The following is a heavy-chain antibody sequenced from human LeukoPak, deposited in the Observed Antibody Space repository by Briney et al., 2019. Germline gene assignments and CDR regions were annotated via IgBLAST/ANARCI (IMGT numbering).Heavy chain of an antibody. Sequence: ASVKVSCKASGYTFTGYYMHWVRQAPGQGLEWMGWINPNSGGTNYAQKFQGRVTMTRDTPISTAYMELSRLRSDDTAVYCCALLRSSGWDYFDYWGQGTLVTVSS. CDR3: ALLRSSGWDYFDY. V-gene: IGHV1-2*02. J-gene: IGHJ4*02. D-gene: IGHD6-19*01. CDR1: GYTFTGYY. CDR2: INPNSGGT.